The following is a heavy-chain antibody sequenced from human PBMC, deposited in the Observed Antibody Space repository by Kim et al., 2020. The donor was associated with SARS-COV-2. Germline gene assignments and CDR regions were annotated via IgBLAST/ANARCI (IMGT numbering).Heavy chain of an antibody. Sequence: GGSLRLSCAASGFTFSSYAMSWVRQAPGKGLEWVSAISGSGGSTYYADSVKGRFTISRDNSKNTLYLQMNSLRAEDTAVYYCAKDYYGSGSYSDAFDIWGQGTMVTVSA. CDR3: AKDYYGSGSYSDAFDI. CDR1: GFTFSSYA. J-gene: IGHJ3*02. V-gene: IGHV3-23*01. D-gene: IGHD3-10*01. CDR2: ISGSGGST.